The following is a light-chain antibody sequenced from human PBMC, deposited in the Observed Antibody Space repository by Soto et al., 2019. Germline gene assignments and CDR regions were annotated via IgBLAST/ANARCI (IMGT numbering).Light chain of an antibody. CDR1: SSNIGSNT. Sequence: QSVLTQPPSASGTPGQRVTISCSGSSSNIGSNTVNWYQQLPGTAPKLLIYSNNQRPSGVPDRFSGSKSGTSASLAISGLQSGDEADYYCAAWDDSLNGPGVFGGGTKVTVL. CDR2: SNN. J-gene: IGLJ3*02. V-gene: IGLV1-44*01. CDR3: AAWDDSLNGPGV.